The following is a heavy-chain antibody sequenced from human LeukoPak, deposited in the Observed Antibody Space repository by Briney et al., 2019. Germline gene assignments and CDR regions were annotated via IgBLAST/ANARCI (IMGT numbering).Heavy chain of an antibody. Sequence: GGSLRLSCAASGFTFSSSAMSWVRQAPGKGLEWVSAISGSGGGTYYADSVKGRFTISRDNSKNTLYLQMNSLRAEDTAVYYCAGMVRAVNDAFDIWGQGTIVTVSS. D-gene: IGHD3-10*01. V-gene: IGHV3-23*01. CDR3: AGMVRAVNDAFDI. CDR1: GFTFSSSA. J-gene: IGHJ3*02. CDR2: ISGSGGGT.